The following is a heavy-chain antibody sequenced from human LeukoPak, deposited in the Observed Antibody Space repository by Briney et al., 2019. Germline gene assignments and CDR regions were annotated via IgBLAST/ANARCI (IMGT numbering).Heavy chain of an antibody. D-gene: IGHD3-22*01. J-gene: IGHJ4*02. V-gene: IGHV3-23*01. CDR2: ISGSGGST. CDR1: GFTFSSYA. CDR3: AKKSRPYYYDSSGYPLDY. Sequence: PGRSLRLSCAASGFTFSSYAMSWARQAPGKGLEWVSAISGSGGSTYYADSVKGRFTISRDNSKNTLYLQMNSLRAEDTAVYYCAKKSRPYYYDSSGYPLDYWGQGTLVTVSS.